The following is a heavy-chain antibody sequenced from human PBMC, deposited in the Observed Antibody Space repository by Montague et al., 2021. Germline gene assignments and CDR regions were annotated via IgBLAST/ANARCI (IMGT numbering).Heavy chain of an antibody. V-gene: IGHV3-21*01. Sequence: SLRLSCAASGFTFSNYIMLWVRQAPGQGLQWVSFIYCNRSYNYYVDSLKGRFTISRDNAKNSLSLQINSLRADDTGVYYCARNNIASYRASFDNWGRGTMVTVSS. CDR3: ARNNIASYRASFDN. CDR1: GFTFSNYI. D-gene: IGHD2/OR15-2a*01. CDR2: IYCNRSYN. J-gene: IGHJ4*03.